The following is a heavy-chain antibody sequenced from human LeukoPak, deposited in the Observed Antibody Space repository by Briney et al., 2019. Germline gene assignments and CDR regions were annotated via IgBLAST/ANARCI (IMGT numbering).Heavy chain of an antibody. V-gene: IGHV3-48*03. D-gene: IGHD6-19*01. CDR2: ISSSGTPI. CDR3: ASEGAVVKFDAFDI. Sequence: GGSLRLSRAASGFTFSNYEMNWVRQAPGKGLEWVSYISSSGTPIFYADSVKGRFTISRDNAKNSLYLQMNSLRAEDTAVYYCASEGAVVKFDAFDIWGQGTMVTVSS. CDR1: GFTFSNYE. J-gene: IGHJ3*02.